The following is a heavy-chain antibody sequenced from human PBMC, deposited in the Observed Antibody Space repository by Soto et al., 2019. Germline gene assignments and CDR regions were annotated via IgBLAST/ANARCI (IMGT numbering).Heavy chain of an antibody. J-gene: IGHJ5*01. V-gene: IGHV3-33*01. CDR2: IWYDGNKK. CDR3: ARARVSSSSAWIDS. D-gene: IGHD6-6*01. CDR1: GFTFSSYG. Sequence: QVQLVESGGGVVQPGRSLRLSCAASGFTFSSYGMHWVRQAPGKGLEWVAVIWYDGNKKFYADSVKGRFTISRDNSKNTLYVQMNTLRAEDTAVYYCARARVSSSSAWIDSWGQGTPVTVSS.